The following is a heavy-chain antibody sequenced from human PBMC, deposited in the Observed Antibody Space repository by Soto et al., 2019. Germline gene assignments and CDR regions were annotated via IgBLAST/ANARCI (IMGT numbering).Heavy chain of an antibody. Sequence: ASVKVSCKASGYTFTSYCVHWVRQAPGQRLEWMGWINAGNGNTKYSQKFQGRVTITRDTSASTAYMELSSLRSEDTAVYYRAREVIVVVPAAISPFFESWRQGPMVTASS. J-gene: IGHJ3*02. CDR3: AREVIVVVPAAISPFFES. CDR1: GYTFTSYC. V-gene: IGHV1-3*01. CDR2: INAGNGNT. D-gene: IGHD2-2*02.